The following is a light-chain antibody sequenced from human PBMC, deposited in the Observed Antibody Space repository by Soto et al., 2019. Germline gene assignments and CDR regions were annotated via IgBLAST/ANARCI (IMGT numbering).Light chain of an antibody. CDR1: QDIGSD. CDR3: LQHKSYLWT. J-gene: IGKJ1*01. V-gene: IGKV1-17*01. Sequence: DIQMTQSPSSLSASVGDRVTIACRASQDIGSDLGWYQQAPGKAPKRLIYAASSLQSGVPSRFSGSGSGTEFTLTIRSLQPEDFATYYCLQHKSYLWTFGQGTKVDIK. CDR2: AAS.